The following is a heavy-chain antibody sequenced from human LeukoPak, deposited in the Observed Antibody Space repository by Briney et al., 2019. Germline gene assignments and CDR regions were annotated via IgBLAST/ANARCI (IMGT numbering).Heavy chain of an antibody. D-gene: IGHD5-18*01. V-gene: IGHV1-8*01. CDR1: GYTFTSYY. Sequence: ASVKVSCKASGYTFTSYYINWVRRATGQGPEWMGWMNPNSGNTDYAQRFQGRVTMTRNTSISTAYMELSSLRAEDTAVYYCARDPESLRGAMVTDYWGQGTLVTVSS. CDR2: MNPNSGNT. CDR3: ARDPESLRGAMVTDY. J-gene: IGHJ4*02.